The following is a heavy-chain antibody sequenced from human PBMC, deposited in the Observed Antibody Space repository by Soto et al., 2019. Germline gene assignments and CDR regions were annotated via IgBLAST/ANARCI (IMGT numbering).Heavy chain of an antibody. CDR1: GYTFTGYY. Sequence: VQLVQSGAEVKKPGASVKVSCKASGYTFTGYYMHWVRQAPGQGLEWMGWINPNSGGTNYAQKFQGWVTMTRDTSISTAYMELSRLRSDDTAVYYCARERKSYSSGPTYDYWGQGTLVTVSS. V-gene: IGHV1-2*04. CDR2: INPNSGGT. D-gene: IGHD6-19*01. CDR3: ARERKSYSSGPTYDY. J-gene: IGHJ4*02.